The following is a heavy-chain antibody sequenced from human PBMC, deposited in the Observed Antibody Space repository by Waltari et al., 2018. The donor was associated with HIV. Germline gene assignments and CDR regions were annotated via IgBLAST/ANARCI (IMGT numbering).Heavy chain of an antibody. CDR3: ARERSVRY. CDR1: RFTSSSYN. V-gene: IGHV3-21*01. Sequence: EVQLVESGGGLVKPGGSLSLSCAASRFTSSSYNMTWVRKAPGKGLGWVSSISSSSSYIYYADSVKGRFTISRDNAKNSLYLQMNSLRAEGTAVYYCARERSVRYWGQGTLVTVSS. J-gene: IGHJ4*02. CDR2: ISSSSSYI.